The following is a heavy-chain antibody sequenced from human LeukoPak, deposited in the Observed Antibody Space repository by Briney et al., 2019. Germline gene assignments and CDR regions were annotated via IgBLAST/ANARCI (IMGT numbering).Heavy chain of an antibody. CDR3: AKDSYVWGNHRFPEYHGMDV. J-gene: IGHJ6*02. Sequence: PGGGLRLSCAGSGFTFSGYATSPGCERPRGGGWWGSAISGRGGDTYSADSVKGQFTISRHNSKNTLHLQMNSLGAEDTAVYCCAKDSYVWGNHRFPEYHGMDVWGQGTTVTVSS. D-gene: IGHD3-16*02. CDR2: ISGRGGDT. V-gene: IGHV3-23*01. CDR1: GFTFSGYA.